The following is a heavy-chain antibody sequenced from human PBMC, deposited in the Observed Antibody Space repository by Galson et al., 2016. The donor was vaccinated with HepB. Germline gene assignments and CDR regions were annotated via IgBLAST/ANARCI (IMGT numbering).Heavy chain of an antibody. V-gene: IGHV3-23*01. CDR1: GFTFSDYD. D-gene: IGHD3-16*02. CDR2: ISGNGGRT. Sequence: SLRLSCAASGFTFSDYDMSWVRQAPGKGLEWVSGISGNGGRTYYADSVEGRFTISRDNSKNTLYLQMNSLRAEDTAIYYCAQSSYDYVWGSYRFDCWGQGTLVTFSS. CDR3: AQSSYDYVWGSYRFDC. J-gene: IGHJ4*02.